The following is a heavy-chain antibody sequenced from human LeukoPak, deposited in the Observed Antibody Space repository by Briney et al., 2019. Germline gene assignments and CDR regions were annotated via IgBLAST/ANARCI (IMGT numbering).Heavy chain of an antibody. V-gene: IGHV4-59*12. CDR2: IYYSGST. J-gene: IGHJ4*02. CDR3: ASYWGSGGSFDY. Sequence: SETLSLTCTVSGASISSYYWSWIRQPPGKELEWIGYIYYSGSTNYNPSLKSRVTISVDTSKNQFSLKLSSVTAADTAVYYCASYWGSGGSFDYWGQGTLVTVSS. D-gene: IGHD7-27*01. CDR1: GASISSYY.